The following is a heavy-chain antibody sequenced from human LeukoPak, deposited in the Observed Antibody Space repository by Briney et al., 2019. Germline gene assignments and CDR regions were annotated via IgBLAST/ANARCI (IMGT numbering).Heavy chain of an antibody. CDR2: ISGSGGST. J-gene: IGHJ4*02. D-gene: IGHD2-2*01. CDR1: GFTFSNYG. Sequence: GRSLRLSCAASGFTFSNYGMHWVRQAPGKGLEWVSAISGSGGSTYYADSVKGRFTISRGNSKNTLYLQMNSLRAEDTAVYYCARTPRPYCSSTSCYDYWGQGTLVTVSS. V-gene: IGHV3-23*01. CDR3: ARTPRPYCSSTSCYDY.